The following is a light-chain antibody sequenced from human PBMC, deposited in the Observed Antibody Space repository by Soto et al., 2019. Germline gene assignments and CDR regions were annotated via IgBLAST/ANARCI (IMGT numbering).Light chain of an antibody. CDR2: DAS. V-gene: IGKV1-5*01. CDR3: QQYYTDST. CDR1: QSISSW. J-gene: IGKJ1*01. Sequence: DIQMTQSPSTLSASVGDRVTITCRASQSISSWLAWYQQKPGKAPKLLIFDASSLESGTPSRFSGRRSGTQFTLTISSLQPDDFATYYCQQYYTDSTFGQGTKVDIK.